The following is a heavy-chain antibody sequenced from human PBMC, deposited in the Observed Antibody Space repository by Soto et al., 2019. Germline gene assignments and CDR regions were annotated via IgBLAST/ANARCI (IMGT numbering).Heavy chain of an antibody. V-gene: IGHV3-48*02. CDR1: GFTFSSYS. CDR2: ISSSSSTI. J-gene: IGHJ5*02. Sequence: EVQLVESGGGLVQPGGSLRLSCAASGFTFSSYSMNWVRQAPGKGLEWVSYISSSSSTIYYADSVKGRFTISRDNAKNSLYLQMNSLGDEDTAVYYCAGERGPLNWFDPWGQGPLVTVSS. CDR3: AGERGPLNWFDP.